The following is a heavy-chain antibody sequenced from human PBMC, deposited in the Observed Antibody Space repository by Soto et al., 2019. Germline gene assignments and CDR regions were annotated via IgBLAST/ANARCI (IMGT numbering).Heavy chain of an antibody. CDR3: ARPRGGQPGPLDD. CDR2: IWYDGSNN. J-gene: IGHJ4*02. D-gene: IGHD3-16*01. V-gene: IGHV3-33*01. CDR1: GFTFSSYG. Sequence: QVQLVESGGGVVQPGRSLRLSCAASGFTFSSYGMHWVRQAPGKGLEWVAVIWYDGSNNYYADSVKGRFTISRDNSKNTLYLQMNSLRAEDTAVYYCARPRGGQPGPLDDWGQGTLVTFSS.